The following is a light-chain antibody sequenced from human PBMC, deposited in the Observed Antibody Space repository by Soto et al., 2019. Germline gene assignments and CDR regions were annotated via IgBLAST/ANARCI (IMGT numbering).Light chain of an antibody. Sequence: DIQMTQSPSSLSASVGDRVTITCRASQSLSSYLNWYQQKPGKAPKLLIYAASTLQSGVPSRFSGSGSGTDFTLTISSLQPEDFATYYCQQSYSTPRTFGQVTKVEIK. CDR2: AAS. J-gene: IGKJ1*01. V-gene: IGKV1-39*01. CDR3: QQSYSTPRT. CDR1: QSLSSY.